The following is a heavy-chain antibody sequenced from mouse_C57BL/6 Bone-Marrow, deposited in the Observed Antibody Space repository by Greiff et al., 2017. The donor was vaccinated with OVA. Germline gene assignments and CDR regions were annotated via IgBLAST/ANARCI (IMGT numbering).Heavy chain of an antibody. V-gene: IGHV1-64*01. J-gene: IGHJ4*01. CDR1: GYTFTSYW. CDR3: ADDGYYVSMDY. Sequence: VQLQQPGAELVKPGASVKLSCKASGYTFTSYWMHWVKQRPGQGLEWIGMIHPNSGSTNYNEKFKSKATLTVDKSSSTAYMQLSSLTSEDSAVYYCADDGYYVSMDYWGRGTSVTVSS. D-gene: IGHD2-3*01. CDR2: IHPNSGST.